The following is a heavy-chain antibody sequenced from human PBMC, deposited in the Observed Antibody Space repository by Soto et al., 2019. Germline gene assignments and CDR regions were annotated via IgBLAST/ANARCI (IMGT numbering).Heavy chain of an antibody. CDR2: MYYSEST. Sequence: PSETLSLTCTVSGGSISSSSYYWGWIRQPPGKGLEWIGSMYYSESTYYNPSLKSRVTISVDTSKNQFSLKLSSVTAADTAVYYCARENNVLPGGYFDYWGQGTLVTSPQ. V-gene: IGHV4-39*07. D-gene: IGHD3-10*01. CDR3: ARENNVLPGGYFDY. CDR1: GGSISSSSYY. J-gene: IGHJ4*02.